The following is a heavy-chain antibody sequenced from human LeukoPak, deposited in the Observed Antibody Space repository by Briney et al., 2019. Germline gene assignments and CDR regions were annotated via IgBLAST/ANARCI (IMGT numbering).Heavy chain of an antibody. J-gene: IGHJ5*02. CDR1: GFSFSSYA. CDR2: VSGSGDTT. CDR3: VKESELLCGGWFDP. Sequence: PGGSLRLSCAASGFSFSSYAMTWVRQAPGKGLEWGSVVSGSGDTTYYADSVKGRFTISRDNSKNTLYLQMNSLRAEDTAVYYCVKESELLCGGWFDPWGEGTLVTVSS. V-gene: IGHV3-23*01. D-gene: IGHD2-2*01.